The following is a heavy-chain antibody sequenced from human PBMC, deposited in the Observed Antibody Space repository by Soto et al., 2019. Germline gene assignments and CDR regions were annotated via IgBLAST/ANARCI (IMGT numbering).Heavy chain of an antibody. V-gene: IGHV3-23*01. J-gene: IGHJ4*02. Sequence: GGSLRLSCAASGFTFSTYAMSWVRQAPGKGLEWVSVISGSGGSTYYADSVKGRFTISRDNSKNTLYPQMNSLRAEDTALYYCAKRWTTAMVYWGQGTLVTVSS. CDR3: AKRWTTAMVY. CDR2: ISGSGGST. CDR1: GFTFSTYA. D-gene: IGHD5-18*01.